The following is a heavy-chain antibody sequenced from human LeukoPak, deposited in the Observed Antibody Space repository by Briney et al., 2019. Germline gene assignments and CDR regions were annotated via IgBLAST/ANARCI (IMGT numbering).Heavy chain of an antibody. CDR3: ARGERPGCDY. V-gene: IGHV4-59*01. CDR2: ISYSRST. Sequence: SETLSLTCTVSGGSITSYYWSWIRQPPGKGLEWIGYISYSRSTNYNPSLKSRATMSLDTSKNQFSLNLNSVTAADTTVYYCARGERPGCDYWGQGTLVTVSS. CDR1: GGSITSYY. D-gene: IGHD6-6*01. J-gene: IGHJ4*02.